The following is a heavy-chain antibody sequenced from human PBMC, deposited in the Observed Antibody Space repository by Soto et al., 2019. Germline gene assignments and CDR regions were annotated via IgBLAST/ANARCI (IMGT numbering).Heavy chain of an antibody. Sequence: GASVKVSCKTSGYTSTSYYMHWVRQAPGQGLEWMGLINPRAGSTKDAQNFQDRVTMTGDMSTSTVYMELSSLRSEDTAVYYCAREPRGPAGGYYYGVDVWGQGTTVTVSS. V-gene: IGHV1-46*01. CDR3: AREPRGPAGGYYYGVDV. D-gene: IGHD3-10*01. J-gene: IGHJ6*02. CDR1: GYTSTSYY. CDR2: INPRAGST.